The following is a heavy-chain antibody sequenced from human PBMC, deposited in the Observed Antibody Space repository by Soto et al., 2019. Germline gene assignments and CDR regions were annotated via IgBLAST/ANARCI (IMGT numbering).Heavy chain of an antibody. D-gene: IGHD3-22*01. CDR2: IYYSGST. V-gene: IGHV4-59*01. Sequence: SEILSLTCTVSGGSISSYYWSWIRQPPGKGLEWIGYIYYSGSTNYNPSLKSRVTISVDTSKNQFSLKLSSVTAADTAVYYCARVRVYYYDSSGYYPDYWGQGTLVTVSS. CDR1: GGSISSYY. J-gene: IGHJ4*02. CDR3: ARVRVYYYDSSGYYPDY.